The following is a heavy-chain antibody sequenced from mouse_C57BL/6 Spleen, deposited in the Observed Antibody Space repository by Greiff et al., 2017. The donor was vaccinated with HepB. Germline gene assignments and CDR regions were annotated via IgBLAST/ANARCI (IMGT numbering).Heavy chain of an antibody. J-gene: IGHJ3*01. CDR3: TTSYSNCGGWFAY. CDR1: GFNIKDDY. V-gene: IGHV14-4*01. CDR2: IDPENGAT. Sequence: VQLQQSGAELVRPGASVKLSCTASGFNIKDDYMHWVKQRPEQGLEWIGWIDPENGATEYASKFQGKATITADTSSNTAYLQLSSLTSEDTAVYNCTTSYSNCGGWFAYWGQGTLVTVSA. D-gene: IGHD2-5*01.